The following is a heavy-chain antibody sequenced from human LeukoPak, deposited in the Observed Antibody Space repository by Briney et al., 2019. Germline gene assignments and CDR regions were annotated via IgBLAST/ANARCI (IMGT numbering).Heavy chain of an antibody. CDR3: ARDDSSGLEFDY. J-gene: IGHJ4*02. CDR1: GFTFSSYG. Sequence: GRSLRLSCAASGFTFSSYGMHWVRQAPGKGLEWVAVVWYDGSNKYYADSVKGRFTTSRDNSKNTLYLQMNSLRAEDTAVYYCARDDSSGLEFDYWGQGTLVTVSS. CDR2: VWYDGSNK. D-gene: IGHD3-22*01. V-gene: IGHV3-33*01.